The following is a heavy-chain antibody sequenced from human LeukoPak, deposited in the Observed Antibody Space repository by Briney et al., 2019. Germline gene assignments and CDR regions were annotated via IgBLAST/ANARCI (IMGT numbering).Heavy chain of an antibody. CDR2: IYYSGST. CDR1: GGSTSSYY. V-gene: IGHV4-59*01. D-gene: IGHD3-10*01. CDR3: ARVGRHYGSVGAFDI. J-gene: IGHJ3*02. Sequence: SETLSLTCTVSGGSTSSYYWSWIRQPPGKGLEWIGYIYYSGSTNYNPSLKSRVTISVDTSKNQFSLKLSSVTAADTAVYYCARVGRHYGSVGAFDIWGQGTMVTVSS.